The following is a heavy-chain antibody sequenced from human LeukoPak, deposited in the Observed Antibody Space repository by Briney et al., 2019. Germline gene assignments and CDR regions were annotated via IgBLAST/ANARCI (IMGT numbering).Heavy chain of an antibody. V-gene: IGHV3-30-3*01. CDR3: ARETVTGTHYYFDY. D-gene: IGHD4-17*01. CDR1: GFTFSGYD. CDR2: ISYDGSNK. Sequence: GGSLRLSCAASGFTFSGYDMDWVRQAPGKGLEWVAVISYDGSNKYYADSVKGRFIISRDNSKSTLYLQMNSLRAEDTAVYYCARETVTGTHYYFDYWGQGTLVTVSS. J-gene: IGHJ4*02.